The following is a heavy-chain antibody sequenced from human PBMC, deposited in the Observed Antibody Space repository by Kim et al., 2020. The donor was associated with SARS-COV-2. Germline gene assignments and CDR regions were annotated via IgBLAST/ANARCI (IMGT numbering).Heavy chain of an antibody. V-gene: IGHV3-23*01. Sequence: GGSLRLSCAASGFTFSSYAMSWVRQAPGKGLEWVSAISGSGGSTYYADSVKGRFTISRDNSKNTLYLQMNSLRAEDTAVYYCAKDPHRGSSSWYFDYWGQGTLVTVSS. CDR1: GFTFSSYA. J-gene: IGHJ4*02. CDR3: AKDPHRGSSSWYFDY. D-gene: IGHD6-13*01. CDR2: ISGSGGST.